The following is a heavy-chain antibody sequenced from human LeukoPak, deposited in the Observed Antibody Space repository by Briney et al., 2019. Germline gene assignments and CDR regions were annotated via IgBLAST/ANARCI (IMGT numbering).Heavy chain of an antibody. Sequence: SEILSLTCTVSGGSISSYYWSWIRQPPGKGLEWIGYIYYSGSTNYNPSLKSRVTISVDTSKNQFSLKLSSVTAADTAVYYCARFVEMATIRDWGQGTLVTVSS. CDR2: IYYSGST. CDR1: GGSISSYY. CDR3: ARFVEMATIRD. V-gene: IGHV4-59*01. D-gene: IGHD5-24*01. J-gene: IGHJ4*02.